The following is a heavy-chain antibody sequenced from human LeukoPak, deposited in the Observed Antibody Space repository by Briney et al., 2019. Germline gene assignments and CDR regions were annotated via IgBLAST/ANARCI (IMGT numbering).Heavy chain of an antibody. Sequence: PSETLSLTCTVSGGSISSYYWSWIRQPPGKGLEWIGRIYTSGSTNYNPSLKSRVTMSVDTSKNQFSLKLSSVTAADTAVYYCARNIAAAVFSPITNWFDPWGQGTLVTVSS. CDR1: GGSISSYY. D-gene: IGHD6-13*01. V-gene: IGHV4-4*07. CDR3: ARNIAAAVFSPITNWFDP. CDR2: IYTSGST. J-gene: IGHJ5*02.